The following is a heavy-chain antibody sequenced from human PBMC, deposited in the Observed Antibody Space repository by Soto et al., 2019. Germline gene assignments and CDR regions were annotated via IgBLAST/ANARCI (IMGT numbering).Heavy chain of an antibody. V-gene: IGHV5-10-1*01. CDR1: GYRFTSYW. Sequence: GESLKISCKGFGYRFTSYWISWVRQMPGKGLEWMGRIDPSDSYTNYSPSFQGHVTISADKSISTAYLQWSSLKASDTDMYYCARQNVYQMLSYYYYYGMDVWGQGTTVTVSS. CDR2: IDPSDSYT. CDR3: ARQNVYQMLSYYYYYGMDV. J-gene: IGHJ6*02. D-gene: IGHD2-2*01.